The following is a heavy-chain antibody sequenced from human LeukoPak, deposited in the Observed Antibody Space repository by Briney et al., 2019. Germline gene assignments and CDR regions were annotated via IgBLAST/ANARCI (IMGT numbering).Heavy chain of an antibody. V-gene: IGHV3-64*02. CDR1: GFTFSSYA. Sequence: GGSLRLSCAASGFTFSSYAMHWVRQAPGKGLEYVSAISRSGGSTFYADFVNARFTISRDNSKNTLYLQMGGLRAEDMAIYYRARVGDIDAFDIWGQGTMVIVSS. CDR2: ISRSGGST. D-gene: IGHD2-21*02. J-gene: IGHJ3*02. CDR3: ARVGDIDAFDI.